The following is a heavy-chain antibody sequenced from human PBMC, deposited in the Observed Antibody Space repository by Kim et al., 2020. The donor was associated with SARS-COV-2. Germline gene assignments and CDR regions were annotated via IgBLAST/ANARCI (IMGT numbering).Heavy chain of an antibody. CDR3: AKVPLVVAARAYFDS. CDR1: GFTFSSYA. D-gene: IGHD2-15*01. CDR2: ISGSGGST. V-gene: IGHV3-23*01. Sequence: GGSLRLSCAASGFTFSSYAMSWVRQAPEKGLEWVSGISGSGGSTYYADSVKGRFTISRDNSENTLYLQMNSLRAEDTAVYYCAKVPLVVAARAYFDSWGQRTLVTVSS. J-gene: IGHJ4*02.